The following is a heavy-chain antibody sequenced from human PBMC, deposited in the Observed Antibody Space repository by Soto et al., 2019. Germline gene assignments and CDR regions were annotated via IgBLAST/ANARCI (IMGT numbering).Heavy chain of an antibody. V-gene: IGHV3-21*01. CDR1: GFTFSSYS. Sequence: EVQLVESGGGLVKPGGSLRLSCAASGFTFSSYSMNWVRQAPGKGLEWVSSISSSSSYIYYADSVKGRFTISRDNAKNSLYLQMNGLRAEDTAVYYCARVHSGWYEDAFDIWGQGTMVTVSS. CDR3: ARVHSGWYEDAFDI. D-gene: IGHD6-19*01. J-gene: IGHJ3*02. CDR2: ISSSSSYI.